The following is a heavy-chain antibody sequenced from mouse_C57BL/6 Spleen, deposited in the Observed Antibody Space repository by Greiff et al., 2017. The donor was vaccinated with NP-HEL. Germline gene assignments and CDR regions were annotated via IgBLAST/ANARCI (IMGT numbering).Heavy chain of an antibody. V-gene: IGHV3-6*01. J-gene: IGHJ3*01. D-gene: IGHD1-1*01. CDR2: ISYDGSN. CDR1: GYSITSGYY. CDR3: ARGLYGSSYVGFAY. Sequence: EVKLVESGPGLVKPSQSLSLTCSVTGYSITSGYYWNWIRQFPGNKLEWMGYISYDGSNNYNPSLKNRISITRDTSKNQFFLKLNSVTTEDTATYYCARGLYGSSYVGFAYWGQGTLVTVSA.